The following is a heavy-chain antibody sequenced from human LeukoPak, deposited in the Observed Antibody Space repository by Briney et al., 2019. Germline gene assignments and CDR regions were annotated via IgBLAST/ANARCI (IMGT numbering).Heavy chain of an antibody. CDR3: AKGSYYDSSGSFYFDY. J-gene: IGHJ4*02. Sequence: GVSLRLSCAASGFTFSSYAMSWVRQAPGKGLEWVSGISGSGDNTYYADSVKGRFTISRDNSKNTLYVQVNSLGTEDTAAYYCAKGSYYDSSGSFYFDYWGQGTLVTVSS. CDR2: ISGSGDNT. V-gene: IGHV3-23*01. CDR1: GFTFSSYA. D-gene: IGHD3-22*01.